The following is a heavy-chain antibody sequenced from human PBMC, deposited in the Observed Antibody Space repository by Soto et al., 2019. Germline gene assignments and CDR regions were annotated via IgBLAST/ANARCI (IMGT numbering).Heavy chain of an antibody. D-gene: IGHD5-12*01. CDR3: ARRPTILYYYGMDV. CDR1: GGSISSSSYY. J-gene: IGHJ6*02. CDR2: IYYSGST. Sequence: SETLSLTCAFYGGSISSSSYYWGWIRKPPGKGLEWIGSIYYSGSTYYNPSLKSRVTISVDTSKNQFSLKLSSVTAADTAVYYCARRPTILYYYGMDVWGQGTTVTVSS. V-gene: IGHV4-39*01.